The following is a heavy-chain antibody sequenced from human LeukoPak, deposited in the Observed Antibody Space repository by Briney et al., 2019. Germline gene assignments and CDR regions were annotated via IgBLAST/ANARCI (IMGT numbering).Heavy chain of an antibody. CDR3: ARRVDATRWFDP. CDR1: GFTFTNYF. Sequence: GGSMRLSCAASGFTFTNYFMHWVRQAPGKGLVWVSRINSDGTSTMYADSVKGRFTISRDNAKNTLYLQMNSLRDEGTAVYYCARRVDATRWFDPWGQGSLVTVSS. V-gene: IGHV3-74*03. D-gene: IGHD2-15*01. CDR2: INSDGTST. J-gene: IGHJ5*02.